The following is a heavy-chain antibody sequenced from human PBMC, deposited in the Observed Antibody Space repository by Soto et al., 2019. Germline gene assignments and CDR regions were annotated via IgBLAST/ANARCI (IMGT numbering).Heavy chain of an antibody. V-gene: IGHV1-24*01. D-gene: IGHD3-22*01. CDR2: FDPEDGET. CDR1: GYTLTELS. Sequence: GASVKVSCKVSGYTLTELSMHWVRQAPGKGLEWMGGFDPEDGETIYAQKFQGRVTMTEDTSTDTAYMELSSLRSEDTAVYYCATDSWNYYDSSGYCYGFWGQGTLVTVSS. CDR3: ATDSWNYYDSSGYCYGF. J-gene: IGHJ4*02.